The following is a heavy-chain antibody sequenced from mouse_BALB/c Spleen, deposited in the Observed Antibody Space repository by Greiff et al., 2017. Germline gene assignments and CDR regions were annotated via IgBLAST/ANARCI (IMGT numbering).Heavy chain of an antibody. D-gene: IGHD1-1*01. Sequence: EVQVVESGGDLVKPGGSLKLSCAASGFNFSSYGMSWVRQTPDKRLEWVATISSGGSYTYYPDSVKGRFTISRDNAKNTLYLQMSSLKSEDTAMYYCARDYYGSSYRAMDYWGQGTSVTVSS. CDR3: ARDYYGSSYRAMDY. CDR1: GFNFSSYG. V-gene: IGHV5-6*01. J-gene: IGHJ4*01. CDR2: ISSGGSYT.